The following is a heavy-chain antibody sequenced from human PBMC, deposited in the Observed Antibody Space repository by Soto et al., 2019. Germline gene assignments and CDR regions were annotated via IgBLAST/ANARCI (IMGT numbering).Heavy chain of an antibody. J-gene: IGHJ4*02. CDR2: IYWDDAK. CDR1: GFSFSTSAVG. V-gene: IGHV2-5*02. D-gene: IGHD1-26*01. CDR3: AHVYWAASGTRYYFDY. Sequence: QITLKESAPTLVKPTQPLTLTCTFSGFSFSTSAVGVGWIRQPPGKALEWLALIYWDDAKRYSPSLKSRLTITKDTSRNQVVVTMTSMDPVDTAKYYCAHVYWAASGTRYYFDYWGQGTLVTVSS.